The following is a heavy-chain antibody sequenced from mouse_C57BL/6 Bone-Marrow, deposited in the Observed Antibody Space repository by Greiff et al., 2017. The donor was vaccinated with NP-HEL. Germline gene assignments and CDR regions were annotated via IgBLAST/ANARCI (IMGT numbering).Heavy chain of an antibody. CDR1: GFSLTSYG. CDR3: DSDGYWLAY. J-gene: IGHJ3*01. CDR2: IWSGGST. D-gene: IGHD2-3*01. V-gene: IGHV2-2*01. Sequence: QVQLQQSGPGLVQPSPSLSITCTVSGFSLTSYGVHWVRQSPGKGLEWLGVIWSGGSTDYNAAFISRLGISKDNSKSQVFFKMNSLQADDTARYYCDSDGYWLAYWGQGTLVTVSA.